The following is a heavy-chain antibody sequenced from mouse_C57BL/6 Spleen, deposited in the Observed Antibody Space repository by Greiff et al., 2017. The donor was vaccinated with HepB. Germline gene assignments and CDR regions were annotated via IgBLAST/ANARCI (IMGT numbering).Heavy chain of an antibody. CDR3: ARPGNYEGFAY. Sequence: VQLKESGGGLVKPGGSLKLSCAASGFTFSDYGMHWVRQAPEKGLEWVAYISSGSSTIYYADTVKGRFTISRDNAKNTLFLQMTSLRSEDTAMYYCARPGNYEGFAYWGQGTLVTVSA. J-gene: IGHJ3*01. CDR1: GFTFSDYG. CDR2: ISSGSSTI. D-gene: IGHD2-1*01. V-gene: IGHV5-17*01.